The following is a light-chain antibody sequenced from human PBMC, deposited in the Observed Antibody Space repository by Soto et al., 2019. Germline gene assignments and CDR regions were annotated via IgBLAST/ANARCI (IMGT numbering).Light chain of an antibody. J-gene: IGKJ1*01. Sequence: EIGMTQCPAPLSLSPGERATLSCRASQNVGNNLVWYQQKPGQAPRLLIYGASTRAAGIPDRFSGSGSGTELTLTISGLQSDDFAVYYCQQFNNWPPWTFGQGTKVDIK. CDR3: QQFNNWPPWT. CDR1: QNVGNN. CDR2: GAS. V-gene: IGKV3-15*01.